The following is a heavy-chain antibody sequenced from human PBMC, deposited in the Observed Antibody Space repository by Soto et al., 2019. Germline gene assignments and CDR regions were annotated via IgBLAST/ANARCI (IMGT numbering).Heavy chain of an antibody. CDR3: TVGGALYYYMDV. D-gene: IGHD1-26*01. Sequence: GGSLRLSCAASGFTFSGSAMHWVRQASGKGLEWVGRIRSKANSYATAYAASVKGRFTISRDDSKNTAYLQMNSLKTDDTAVYYCTVGGALYYYMDVWGKGTTVTVSS. J-gene: IGHJ6*03. V-gene: IGHV3-73*01. CDR1: GFTFSGSA. CDR2: IRSKANSYAT.